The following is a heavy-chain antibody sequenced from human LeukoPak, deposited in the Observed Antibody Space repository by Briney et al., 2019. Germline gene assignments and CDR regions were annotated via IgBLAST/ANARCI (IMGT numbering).Heavy chain of an antibody. CDR3: ARCDYDTTINPNRFDP. Sequence: ASVKVSCKASGYSFTNYDINWVSQAPGQGLEGMGWMNPNRGDTGYAQKFQGRVTFSRNTSISTAYMELTNLRSEDKDVYYCARCDYDTTINPNRFDPWGQGTLVTVSS. CDR2: MNPNRGDT. V-gene: IGHV1-8*03. CDR1: GYSFTNYD. D-gene: IGHD3-22*01. J-gene: IGHJ5*02.